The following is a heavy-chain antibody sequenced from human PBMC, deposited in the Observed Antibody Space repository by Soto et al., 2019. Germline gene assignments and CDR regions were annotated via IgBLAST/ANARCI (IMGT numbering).Heavy chain of an antibody. J-gene: IGHJ4*02. V-gene: IGHV3-23*01. D-gene: IGHD2-2*01. CDR1: GFTFSSYA. Sequence: EVQLLESGGGLVQPGGSLRLSCAASGFTFSSYAMSWVRQAPGKGLEWVSGISGSGGSTYYADSVKGRFTISRDNSKNTLYLQMNSLRAEDTAVYYCAKGYCSSTSCSYGYWGQGTLVTVSS. CDR3: AKGYCSSTSCSYGY. CDR2: ISGSGGST.